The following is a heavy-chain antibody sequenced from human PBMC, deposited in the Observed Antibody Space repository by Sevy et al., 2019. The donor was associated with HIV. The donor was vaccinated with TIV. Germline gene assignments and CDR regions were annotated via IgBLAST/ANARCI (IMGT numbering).Heavy chain of an antibody. CDR2: IYYSGST. CDR1: GGSVSSGSYY. D-gene: IGHD2-2*01. J-gene: IGHJ4*02. CDR3: ARADCSSTSCYGIDFDY. V-gene: IGHV4-61*01. Sequence: SETLSLTCTVSGGSVSSGSYYWSWIRQPPGKGLEWIGYIYYSGSTNYNPSLKSRVTISVDTSKNQFSLKLSSVTAAETAVYYCARADCSSTSCYGIDFDYWGQGTLVTVSS.